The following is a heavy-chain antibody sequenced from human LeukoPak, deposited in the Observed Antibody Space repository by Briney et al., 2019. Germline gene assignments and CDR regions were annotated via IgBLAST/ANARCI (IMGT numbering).Heavy chain of an antibody. V-gene: IGHV3-20*04. CDR1: GFTFDDYG. Sequence: PGGSLRLSCAASGFTFDDYGMSWVRQAPGKGLEWVSSINWNGSSTDYADSVKGRFTVSRNNAKNSLYLQMNSLRAEDTALYYCVRVTLGGSDYWGQGTLVTVSS. J-gene: IGHJ4*02. CDR3: VRVTLGGSDY. CDR2: INWNGSST. D-gene: IGHD1-26*01.